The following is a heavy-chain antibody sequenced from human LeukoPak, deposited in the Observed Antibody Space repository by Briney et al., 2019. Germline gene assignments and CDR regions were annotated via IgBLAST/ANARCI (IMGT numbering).Heavy chain of an antibody. CDR2: ISGSGGST. CDR1: GFTFSSYA. V-gene: IGHV3-23*01. Sequence: PGGSLRLSCAASGFTFSSYAMSWVRQAPGKGLEWVSAISGSGGSTYYADSVKGRFTISRGNSKNTLYLQMNSLRAEDTAVYYCAKDMRLITMVRGGEGAFDIWGQGTMVTVSS. J-gene: IGHJ3*02. CDR3: AKDMRLITMVRGGEGAFDI. D-gene: IGHD3-10*01.